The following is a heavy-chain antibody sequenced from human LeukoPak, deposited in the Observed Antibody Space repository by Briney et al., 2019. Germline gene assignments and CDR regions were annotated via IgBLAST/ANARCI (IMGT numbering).Heavy chain of an antibody. CDR1: GGTFSSYA. V-gene: IGHV1-69*05. CDR2: FFGTT. Sequence: SVKVSCKASGGTFSSYAISWVRQAPGQGLEWMGSFFGTTNYAQKFQGRVAITTDASTSTAYMELSSLRAEDTAVYYCARDCVRGGSCYSDAFDIWGQGTMVTVSP. D-gene: IGHD2-15*01. CDR3: ARDCVRGGSCYSDAFDI. J-gene: IGHJ3*02.